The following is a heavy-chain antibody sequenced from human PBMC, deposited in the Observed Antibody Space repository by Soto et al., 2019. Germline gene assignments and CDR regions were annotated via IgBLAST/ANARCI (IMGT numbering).Heavy chain of an antibody. CDR3: ARAPANREYFDY. Sequence: SETLSLTCTVSGGSISSGGYYWSWIRQHPGKGLEWIGYIYYSGSTYYNPSLKSRVTISVDTSKNQFSLKLSSVTAADTAVYYCARAPANREYFDYWGQGTLVTSPQ. CDR2: IYYSGST. J-gene: IGHJ4*02. D-gene: IGHD1-26*01. CDR1: GGSISSGGYY. V-gene: IGHV4-31*03.